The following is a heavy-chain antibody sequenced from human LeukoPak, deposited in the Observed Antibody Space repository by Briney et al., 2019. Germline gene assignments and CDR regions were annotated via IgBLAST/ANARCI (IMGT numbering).Heavy chain of an antibody. Sequence: GRSLRLSCEASGFTFSSYCMHRVRQAPGKGLEGVAVMWYDGSNKYYADSVKGRFTISRDNSKNTLYLQMNSLRAEDTAVYYCARGRYRNYAQYYFDYWGQGTLVTFSS. D-gene: IGHD4-11*01. V-gene: IGHV3-33*01. CDR1: GFTFSSYC. J-gene: IGHJ4*02. CDR2: MWYDGSNK. CDR3: ARGRYRNYAQYYFDY.